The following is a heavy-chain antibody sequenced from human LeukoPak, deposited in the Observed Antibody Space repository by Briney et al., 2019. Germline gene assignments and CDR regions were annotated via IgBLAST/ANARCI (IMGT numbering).Heavy chain of an antibody. J-gene: IGHJ3*02. CDR3: ARENQYCSSTSCYNWAYAFDI. CDR1: GGTFSSYA. Sequence: ASVKVSCKASGGTFSSYAISWVRQAPGQGLEWMGGIIPIFGTANYAQRFQGRVTITADESTSTAYMELSSPRSEDTAVYYCARENQYCSSTSCYNWAYAFDIWGQGTMVTVSS. D-gene: IGHD2-2*02. V-gene: IGHV1-69*13. CDR2: IIPIFGTA.